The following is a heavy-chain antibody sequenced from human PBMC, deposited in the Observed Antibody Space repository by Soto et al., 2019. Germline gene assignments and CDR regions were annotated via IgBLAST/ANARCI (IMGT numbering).Heavy chain of an antibody. CDR1: GFTFSKYA. Sequence: EVQLLESGGGLVQPGGSLRLSCAASGFTFSKYAMSWVRQAPGKGLDWVSGISDSGVTTYSADSVKGRFTISRDNSKNTLYLQMNSLRAADTAVYYCAKGKGTGMTRVGAFDIWGQGIMVTVSS. D-gene: IGHD1-1*01. J-gene: IGHJ3*02. V-gene: IGHV3-23*01. CDR3: AKGKGTGMTRVGAFDI. CDR2: ISDSGVTT.